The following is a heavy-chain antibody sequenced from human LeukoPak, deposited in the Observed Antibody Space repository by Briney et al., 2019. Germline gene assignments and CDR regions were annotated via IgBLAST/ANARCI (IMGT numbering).Heavy chain of an antibody. CDR2: ISNNGGTT. Sequence: GGSLRLSCAASGFTFSRYAVHWVRQAPGKGLEYVSAISNNGGTTYYANSVKGRFTISRDNSKNTLYLQMGSLRAEDMAVYYCARDTSGFWSGIIDYWGQGTLVTVSS. V-gene: IGHV3-64*01. J-gene: IGHJ4*02. D-gene: IGHD3-3*01. CDR3: ARDTSGFWSGIIDY. CDR1: GFTFSRYA.